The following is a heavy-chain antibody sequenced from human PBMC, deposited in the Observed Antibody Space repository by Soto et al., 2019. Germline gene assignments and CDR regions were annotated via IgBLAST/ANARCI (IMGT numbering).Heavy chain of an antibody. CDR3: TSDTFGLRDT. J-gene: IGHJ5*02. CDR1: GFPFSHYW. V-gene: IGHV3-74*01. D-gene: IGHD3-16*01. CDR2: INPAGTIT. Sequence: LRLSCAASGFPFSHYWMHWVRQTPGKGLVWVSRINPAGTITNYADSVEGRFTISRDNADSALFLQMNSLSAEDTAIYYCTSDTFGLRDTWGQGTLVTVSS.